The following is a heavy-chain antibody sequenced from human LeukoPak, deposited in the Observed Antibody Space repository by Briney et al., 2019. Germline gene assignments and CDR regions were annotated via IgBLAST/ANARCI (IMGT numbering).Heavy chain of an antibody. CDR3: ARTTSLTASGYDY. CDR2: MNPYSGDR. V-gene: IGHV1-8*03. J-gene: IGHJ4*02. D-gene: IGHD4-17*01. CDR1: GYTFTSYH. Sequence: ASVKVSCKTSGYTFTSYHTNWVRQATGQGLEWMGWMNPYSGDRGYAQNFQGRVSITSDASIGTAYMELSSLRSDDTAVYFCARTTSLTASGYDYWGQGTLVTVSS.